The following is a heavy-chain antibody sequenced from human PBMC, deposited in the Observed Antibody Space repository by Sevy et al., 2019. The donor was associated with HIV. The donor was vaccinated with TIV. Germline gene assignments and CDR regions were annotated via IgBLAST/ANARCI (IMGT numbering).Heavy chain of an antibody. CDR2: IYYTGTT. CDR3: ARDAVRSPRVFDS. J-gene: IGHJ4*02. CDR1: GGSMSSYF. V-gene: IGHV4-59*01. Sequence: SETLSLTCTVSGGSMSSYFWSWIRQPPGKGLEWIGYIYYTGTTNYNPSLKSRLTMSLDTSKNRFSLKLTAVTAADTAVYYCARDAVRSPRVFDSWGQGTLVTVSS. D-gene: IGHD4-17*01.